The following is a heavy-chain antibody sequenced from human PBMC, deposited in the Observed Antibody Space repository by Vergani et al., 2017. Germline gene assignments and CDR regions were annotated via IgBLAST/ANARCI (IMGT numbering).Heavy chain of an antibody. V-gene: IGHV3-9*02. CDR1: GFTSAGYA. CDR2: ISWNSNSI. Sequence: EVQLEESGGGLVLPGRSLRLSCVASGFTSAGYAMHWVPQAPGKGLEWVSGISWNSNSIGYADSVKGRFTISRDNAKNSLYLQMNSLRAEDTALYYCAKDLGTSSGGGWFDPWGKGTLVTVSS. J-gene: IGHJ5*02. D-gene: IGHD6-6*01. CDR3: AKDLGTSSGGGWFDP.